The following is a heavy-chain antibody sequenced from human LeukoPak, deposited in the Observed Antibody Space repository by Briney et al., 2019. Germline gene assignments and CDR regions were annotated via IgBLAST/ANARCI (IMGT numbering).Heavy chain of an antibody. V-gene: IGHV1-2*02. J-gene: IGHJ4*02. Sequence: ASVTVSCTPSGYPFSGHYINWVRHAPGQGLEWMGLIKPNSSDTNYAQKFQGRLSMTRYTTISTVYMELTRLTSDDTAVYYCARGDEWELAIDFWGQGTLITVSS. D-gene: IGHD1-26*01. CDR3: ARGDEWELAIDF. CDR1: GYPFSGHY. CDR2: IKPNSSDT.